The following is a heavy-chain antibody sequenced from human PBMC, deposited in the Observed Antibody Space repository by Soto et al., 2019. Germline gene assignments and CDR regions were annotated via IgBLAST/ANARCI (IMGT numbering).Heavy chain of an antibody. Sequence: EVQLVETGGGLIQPGGSLRLSCAASGFTVSSNYMSWVRQAPGKGLEWVSVIYSGGSTYYADSVKGRFTISRDNSKNMLYLQMNSLRAEDTAVYYCARGSYYGSGSYFRKELYFDYWGQGTLVTVSS. CDR2: IYSGGST. J-gene: IGHJ4*02. CDR1: GFTVSSNY. CDR3: ARGSYYGSGSYFRKELYFDY. D-gene: IGHD3-10*01. V-gene: IGHV3-53*02.